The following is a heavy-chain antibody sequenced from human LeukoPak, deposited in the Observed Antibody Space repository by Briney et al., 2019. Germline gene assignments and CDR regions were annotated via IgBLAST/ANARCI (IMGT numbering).Heavy chain of an antibody. D-gene: IGHD3-9*01. CDR1: GFTFSSYA. CDR2: ISGSGIST. V-gene: IGHV3-23*01. Sequence: PGGSLRLSCAASGFTFSSYAMSWVRQAPGKGLEWVSDISGSGISTYYADSVKGRFTISRDNSKNTLYLQMNSLRAEDTAVYYCAKGGITIFYFDYWGQGTLVTVSS. CDR3: AKGGITIFYFDY. J-gene: IGHJ4*02.